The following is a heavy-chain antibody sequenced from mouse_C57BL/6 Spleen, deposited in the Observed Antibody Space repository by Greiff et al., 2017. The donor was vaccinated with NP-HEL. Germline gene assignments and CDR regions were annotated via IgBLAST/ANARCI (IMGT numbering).Heavy chain of an antibody. J-gene: IGHJ3*01. CDR3: ARLLYDGYSAWFAY. V-gene: IGHV1-64*01. Sequence: QVQLKQPGAELVKPGASMKLSCKASGYTFTSYWMHWVKQRPGQGLEWIGMIHPNSGSTNYNEKFKSKATLTVDKSSSTAYMQLSSLTSEDSAVYYCARLLYDGYSAWFAYWGQGTLVTVSA. CDR1: GYTFTSYW. D-gene: IGHD2-3*01. CDR2: IHPNSGST.